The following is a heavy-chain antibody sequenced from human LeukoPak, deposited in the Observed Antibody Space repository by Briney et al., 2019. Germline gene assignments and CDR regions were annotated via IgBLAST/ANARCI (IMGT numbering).Heavy chain of an antibody. Sequence: SVKVSCKASGGTFSSYAISWVRQAPGQGLEWMGGIIPIFGTANYAQKFQGRVTITTDESTSTAYMELRSLRSDDTAVYYCARFSSGYQQLDYWGQGALVTVSS. V-gene: IGHV1-69*05. CDR2: IIPIFGTA. J-gene: IGHJ4*02. CDR3: ARFSSGYQQLDY. CDR1: GGTFSSYA. D-gene: IGHD3-22*01.